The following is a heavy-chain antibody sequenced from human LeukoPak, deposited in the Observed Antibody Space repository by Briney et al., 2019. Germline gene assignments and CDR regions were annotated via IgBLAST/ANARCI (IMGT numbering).Heavy chain of an antibody. CDR1: GGSFSDYY. V-gene: IGHV4-34*01. J-gene: IGHJ5*02. Sequence: PSETLSLTCAVYGGSFSDYYWSWIRQPPGKGLEWIGEINHSGSTNYNPSLKSRVTISVDTSKNQFSLKLSSVTAADTAVYYCARPDSQQLAQKASFDPWGQGTLVTVSS. CDR3: ARPDSQQLAQKASFDP. CDR2: INHSGST. D-gene: IGHD6-13*01.